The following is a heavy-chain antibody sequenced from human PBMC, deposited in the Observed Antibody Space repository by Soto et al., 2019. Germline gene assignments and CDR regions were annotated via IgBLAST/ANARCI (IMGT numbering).Heavy chain of an antibody. CDR3: ANRLVDIGAFDM. J-gene: IGHJ3*02. V-gene: IGHV2-5*02. CDR1: GFSFSTGGVG. D-gene: IGHD6-6*01. CDR2: IYWDDDK. Sequence: QITLKESGPPLVKPTQPLTLTCTFSGFSFSTGGVGVGWARQPPGKTLEWLALIYWDDDKRYSPYLKSRPTITKDTSKNQVVLTMTNVDPVDTATYYSANRLVDIGAFDMWGQGTVVTVSS.